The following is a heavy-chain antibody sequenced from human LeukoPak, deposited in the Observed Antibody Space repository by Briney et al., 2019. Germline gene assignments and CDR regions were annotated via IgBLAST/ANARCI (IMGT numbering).Heavy chain of an antibody. CDR3: ARDSLYCSGGSCYSGWFDP. CDR2: IIPIFGTA. D-gene: IGHD2-15*01. V-gene: IGHV1-69*06. J-gene: IGHJ5*02. Sequence: GASAKVSCKASGGTFSSYAISWVRQAPGQGLEWMGGIIPIFGTANYAQKFQGRVTITADKSTSTAYMELSSLRSEDTAVYYCARDSLYCSGGSCYSGWFDPWGQGTLVTVSS. CDR1: GGTFSSYA.